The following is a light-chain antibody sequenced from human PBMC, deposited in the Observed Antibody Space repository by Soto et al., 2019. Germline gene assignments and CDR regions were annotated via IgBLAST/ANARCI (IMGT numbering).Light chain of an antibody. J-gene: IGKJ3*01. V-gene: IGKV1-33*01. Sequence: DIQMTQSPSSLSASVGDRVTITCQASQDISHYLNWYQHKPGKAPKLLIYDVSNSETGVPSRFSGSGSGTDFTFIISSLQPEDIGTYYCQQYYNVPLTFGPGTKVDVK. CDR2: DVS. CDR1: QDISHY. CDR3: QQYYNVPLT.